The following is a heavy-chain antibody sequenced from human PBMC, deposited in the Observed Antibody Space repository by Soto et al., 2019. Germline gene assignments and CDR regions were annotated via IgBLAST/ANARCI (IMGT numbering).Heavy chain of an antibody. CDR2: IIPIFGTA. Sequence: SVKVSCKASGGTFSSYAISWVRQAPGQGLEWRGGIIPIFGTANYAQKFQGRVTITADESTSTAYMELSSLRSEDTAVYYCARDRREYYGPGSYYYYYGMDVWGQ. V-gene: IGHV1-69*13. CDR1: GGTFSSYA. CDR3: ARDRREYYGPGSYYYYYGMDV. J-gene: IGHJ6*02. D-gene: IGHD3-10*01.